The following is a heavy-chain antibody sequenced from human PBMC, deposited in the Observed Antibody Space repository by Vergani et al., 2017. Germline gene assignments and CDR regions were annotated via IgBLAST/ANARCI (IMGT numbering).Heavy chain of an antibody. CDR2: ISSSSYI. J-gene: IGHJ6*02. CDR3: ARDRDIQLWSPSGMDV. CDR1: GASIRSSNYY. V-gene: IGHV3-69-1*01. D-gene: IGHD5-18*01. Sequence: QLQESGPGLVKPSATLSLTCSVSGASIRSSNYYWGWIRQAPGKGLEWVSSISSSSYIYYADSVKGRFTISRDNAKNSLYLQMNSLRAEDTAVYYCARDRDIQLWSPSGMDVWGQGP.